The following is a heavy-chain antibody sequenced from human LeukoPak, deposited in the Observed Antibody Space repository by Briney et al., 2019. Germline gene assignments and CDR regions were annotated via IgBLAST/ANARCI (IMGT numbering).Heavy chain of an antibody. D-gene: IGHD6-13*01. CDR2: SVSGGST. V-gene: IGHV3-23*01. CDR3: AREGIAAPRRSDAFDI. J-gene: IGHJ3*02. Sequence: SVSGGSTYYADSVKGRFTISRDNSKNTLYLQMNSLRAEDTAVYYCAREGIAAPRRSDAFDIWGQGTMVTVSS.